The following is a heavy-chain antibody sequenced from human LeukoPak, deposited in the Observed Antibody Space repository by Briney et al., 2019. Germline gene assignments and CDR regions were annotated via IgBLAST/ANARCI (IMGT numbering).Heavy chain of an antibody. V-gene: IGHV4-38-2*02. CDR1: GYPISSGYY. J-gene: IGHJ3*02. CDR2: IYYSGST. Sequence: PSETLSLTCTVSGYPISSGYYWGWIWQPPGKGLEWIGSIYYSGSTNYNPSLKSRVTISVDTSKNQFSLKLSSVTAADTAVCYCARLKSGFTAFDIWGQGTMVTVSS. D-gene: IGHD3-10*01. CDR3: ARLKSGFTAFDI.